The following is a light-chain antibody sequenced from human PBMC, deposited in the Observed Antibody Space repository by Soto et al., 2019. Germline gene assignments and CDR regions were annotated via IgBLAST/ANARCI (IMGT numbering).Light chain of an antibody. CDR1: QSISSS. CDR3: QHGSNWPPVT. Sequence: EIVLTQSPVTLSLSPGEGATLSCRASQSISSSLAWYQHKRGQAPRLLIYDTSKRATGIPARFSGGGSGTDFTLTISSLEPEDFAVYSCQHGSNWPPVTFGGGTKVEIK. J-gene: IGKJ4*01. CDR2: DTS. V-gene: IGKV3-11*01.